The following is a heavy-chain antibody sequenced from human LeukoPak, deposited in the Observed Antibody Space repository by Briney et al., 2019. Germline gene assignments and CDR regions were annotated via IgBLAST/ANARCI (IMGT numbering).Heavy chain of an antibody. CDR3: AKDGAKQLWSPLDY. D-gene: IGHD6-6*01. V-gene: IGHV3-30*18. CDR2: ISYDGSNK. J-gene: IGHJ4*02. CDR1: GFTFSSYG. Sequence: GGSLRLSCAASGFTFSSYGMHWVRQAPGKGLEWVAVISYDGSNKYYADPVKGRFTISRDNSKNTLYLQMNSLRAEDTAVYYCAKDGAKQLWSPLDYWGQGTLVTVSS.